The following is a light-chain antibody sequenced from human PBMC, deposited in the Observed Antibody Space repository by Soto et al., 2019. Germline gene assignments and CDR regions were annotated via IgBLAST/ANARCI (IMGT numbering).Light chain of an antibody. J-gene: IGLJ2*01. CDR3: ISYTTSSTVV. Sequence: QSVLTQPPSASGTPGQRVTISCSGSTSNIGSNYVYWYQHLPGTAPKLLIYTDNQRPSGVPDRFSGSKSGNTASLTISGLQAEDEADYYCISYTTSSTVVFGGGTKVTVL. CDR1: TSNIGSNY. V-gene: IGLV1-47*02. CDR2: TDN.